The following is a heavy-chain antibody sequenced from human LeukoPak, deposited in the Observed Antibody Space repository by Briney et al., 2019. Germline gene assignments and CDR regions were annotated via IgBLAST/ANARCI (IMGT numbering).Heavy chain of an antibody. CDR3: ARDMDWSYDC. CDR1: GSTVSANV. D-gene: IGHD3/OR15-3a*01. CDR2: INSEGDT. J-gene: IGHJ4*02. V-gene: IGHV3-53*01. Sequence: GGSLRLSCAISGSTVSANVMNWVRRAPGKGLEWLSAINSEGDTFYADSVRGRFTISRDDSQDTLSLQMNSLRVEDTAFYFCARDMDWSYDCWGQGTLVTVSS.